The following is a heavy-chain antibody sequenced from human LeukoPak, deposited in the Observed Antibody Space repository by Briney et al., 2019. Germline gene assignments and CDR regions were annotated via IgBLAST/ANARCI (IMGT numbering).Heavy chain of an antibody. V-gene: IGHV1-69*05. CDR1: GGTFISYA. J-gene: IGHJ4*02. CDR3: ARDSNLYDSSGYYYSY. CDR2: IIPIFGTA. D-gene: IGHD3-22*01. Sequence: SVKVSCTASGGTFISYAISWVRQAPGQGLEWMGRIIPIFGTANYAQKFQGRVTITTDESTSTAYMELSSLRSEDTAVYYCARDSNLYDSSGYYYSYWGQGTLVTVSS.